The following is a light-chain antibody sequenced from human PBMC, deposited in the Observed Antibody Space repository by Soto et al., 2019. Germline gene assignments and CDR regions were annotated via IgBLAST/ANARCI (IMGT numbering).Light chain of an antibody. J-gene: IGKJ1*01. CDR3: QQRSKWRT. CDR1: HSVNSH. V-gene: IGKV3-15*01. CDR2: GAS. Sequence: EVVMTQSPATLSVSPGERVTLSCRTSHSVNSHVAWYQQKPGQAPRLLLYGASTRATGIPVRFSGSGFGTEFTLTISSLEPEDFAVYYCQQRSKWRTFGQGTKVDIK.